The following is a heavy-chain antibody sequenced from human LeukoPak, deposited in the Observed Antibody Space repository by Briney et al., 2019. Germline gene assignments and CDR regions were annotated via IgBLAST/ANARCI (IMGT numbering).Heavy chain of an antibody. J-gene: IGHJ4*02. CDR3: ARGQQLVLGGYFDY. V-gene: IGHV3-30-3*01. D-gene: IGHD6-13*01. CDR1: GFTFSSYA. Sequence: PGGSLRLSCAASGFTFSSYAMHWVRQAPGKGLEWVAVISYDGSNKYYADSVKGRFTISRDNSKNTLYLQMNSLRAEDTAVHYCARGQQLVLGGYFDYWGQGTLVTVSS. CDR2: ISYDGSNK.